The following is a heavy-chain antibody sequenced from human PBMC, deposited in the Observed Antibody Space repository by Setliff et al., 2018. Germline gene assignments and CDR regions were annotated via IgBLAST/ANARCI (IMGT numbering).Heavy chain of an antibody. D-gene: IGHD6-13*01. J-gene: IGHJ3*02. V-gene: IGHV1-8*01. CDR3: ATLIKYSSSWPHDAFDI. Sequence: WASVKVSCKASGYTFTSYDINWVRQATGQGLEWMGWMNPNSGNTGYAQKFQGRVTMTRNTSISTAYMELSSLRSEDTAVYYCATLIKYSSSWPHDAFDIWGQGTMVTVSS. CDR2: MNPNSGNT. CDR1: GYTFTSYD.